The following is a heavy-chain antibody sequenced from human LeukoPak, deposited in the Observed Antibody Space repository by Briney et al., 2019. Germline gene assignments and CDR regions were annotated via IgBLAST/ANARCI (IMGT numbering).Heavy chain of an antibody. J-gene: IGHJ4*02. Sequence: PGGSLRLSCAASGFTFSAYSMNWVRQAPGKGLEWVAIISYDGSNEYYADSVKGRFTISRDNSKNTLYLQMNSLRAADTAVYYCARGKGTSYLSSFDYWGQGTLVTVSS. V-gene: IGHV3-30*03. CDR1: GFTFSAYS. CDR3: ARGKGTSYLSSFDY. D-gene: IGHD6-6*01. CDR2: ISYDGSNE.